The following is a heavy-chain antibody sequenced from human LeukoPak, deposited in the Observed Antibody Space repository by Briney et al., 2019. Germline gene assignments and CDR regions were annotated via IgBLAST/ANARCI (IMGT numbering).Heavy chain of an antibody. Sequence: GGSLRLSCAPSGFNFSDYAMTWVRQAPGKGLEWVSAISGSGGSTYYADSVKGRFTISRDNSKNTLYLQMSSLIAEDTAVYYCATFNRGGDSSRSHFWGQGTLVTVSS. CDR2: ISGSGGST. D-gene: IGHD6-13*01. J-gene: IGHJ4*02. V-gene: IGHV3-23*01. CDR3: ATFNRGGDSSRSHF. CDR1: GFNFSDYA.